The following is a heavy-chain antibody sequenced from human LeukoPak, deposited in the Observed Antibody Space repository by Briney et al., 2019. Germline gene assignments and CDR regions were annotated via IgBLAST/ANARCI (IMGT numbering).Heavy chain of an antibody. CDR3: ARLGAHPFDY. CDR1: GGTFSSYA. J-gene: IGHJ4*02. CDR2: IIPILGIA. Sequence: ASVKVSCKASGGTFSSYAISWVRQAPGQGLEWMGRIIPILGIANYAQKFQGRVTITADKSTSTAYMEPSSLRSEDTAVYYCARLGAHPFDYWGQGTLVTVSS. D-gene: IGHD1-26*01. V-gene: IGHV1-69*04.